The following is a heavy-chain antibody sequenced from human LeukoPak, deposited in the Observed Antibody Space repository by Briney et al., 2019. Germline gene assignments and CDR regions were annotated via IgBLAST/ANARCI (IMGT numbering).Heavy chain of an antibody. J-gene: IGHJ4*02. Sequence: SETLSLTCTVSGGSISSYYWSWIRQPPGKGLEWIGYIYYSGSTNYNPSLKSRVTISVDTSKNQFSLKLSSVTAADTAVYYCARSLVAVATPYYFDYWGQGTLVTVSS. CDR3: ARSLVAVATPYYFDY. V-gene: IGHV4-59*01. CDR2: IYYSGST. D-gene: IGHD2-15*01. CDR1: GGSISSYY.